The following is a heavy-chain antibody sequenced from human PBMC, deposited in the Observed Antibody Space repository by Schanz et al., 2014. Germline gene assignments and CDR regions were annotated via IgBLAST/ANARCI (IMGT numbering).Heavy chain of an antibody. CDR3: ARQGIGYQHGRYYYYMDV. Sequence: QVQLQESGPGLVKPSETLSLTCTVSGGSISSYYWHWIRQPPGKGLEWIGYIHYSGDTNYNPSLKSRVTISVDTSKNQFSLNLISVTAADTAVYYCARQGIGYQHGRYYYYMDVWGRGTTVTVSS. CDR1: GGSISSYY. V-gene: IGHV4-59*01. J-gene: IGHJ6*03. CDR2: IHYSGDT. D-gene: IGHD2-2*01.